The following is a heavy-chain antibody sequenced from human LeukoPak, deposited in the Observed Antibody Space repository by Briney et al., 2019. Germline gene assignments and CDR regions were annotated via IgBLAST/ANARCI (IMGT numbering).Heavy chain of an antibody. V-gene: IGHV5-51*01. Sequence: GESLKISCKGSGYSFNSYWIGWVRQMTGKGLEWMGIIYPGDSDTRYSPSFQGQVTISANKSISTAYLQWSSLKASETAIYYCARRNPLSGDVFDTWGQGTLVTVSS. CDR2: IYPGDSDT. J-gene: IGHJ3*02. CDR3: ARRNPLSGDVFDT. D-gene: IGHD1-1*01. CDR1: GYSFNSYW.